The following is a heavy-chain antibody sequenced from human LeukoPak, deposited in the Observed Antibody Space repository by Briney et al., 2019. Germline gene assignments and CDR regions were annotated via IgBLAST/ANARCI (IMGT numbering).Heavy chain of an antibody. CDR3: AREPGQQLGYFHYFGMDV. CDR1: GFTVSSNY. D-gene: IGHD6-13*01. CDR2: IYSGGST. Sequence: GGSLRLSCAASGFTVSSNYMSWVRQAPGKGLEWVSVIYSGGSTYYADSVKGRFSISRDNAKNTLYLEMSSLRAEDTAVYYCAREPGQQLGYFHYFGMDVWGQGTTVTVSS. J-gene: IGHJ6*02. V-gene: IGHV3-66*01.